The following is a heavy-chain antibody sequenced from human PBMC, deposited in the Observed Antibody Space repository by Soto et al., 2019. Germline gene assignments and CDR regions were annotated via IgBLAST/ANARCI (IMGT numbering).Heavy chain of an antibody. Sequence: GESLKISCQASGYSFISSWIGWVRQMPGKGLEWMGIIYPGDSDTRYSPSFQGQVTISADKSTSTAYLQWSSRKASDTATYYCARMMAASGTAFDYWGQGALVTVSS. CDR3: ARMMAASGTAFDY. V-gene: IGHV5-51*01. CDR2: IYPGDSDT. CDR1: GYSFISSW. J-gene: IGHJ4*02. D-gene: IGHD6-13*01.